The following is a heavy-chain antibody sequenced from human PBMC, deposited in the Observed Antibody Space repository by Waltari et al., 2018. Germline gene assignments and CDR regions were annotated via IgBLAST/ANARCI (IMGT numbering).Heavy chain of an antibody. V-gene: IGHV1-24*01. Sequence: QVQLVQSGAEVKKPGASVKVSCKASGYTFTSYYMHWVRQAPGKGLEWMGGFDPEEGEKTYAQKFQGRVTMTEETATDTAYMELSSLGSEDTAVYYCATDLPSVIASDYWGQGTLVTVSS. D-gene: IGHD2-21*01. J-gene: IGHJ4*02. CDR3: ATDLPSVIASDY. CDR1: GYTFTSYY. CDR2: FDPEEGEK.